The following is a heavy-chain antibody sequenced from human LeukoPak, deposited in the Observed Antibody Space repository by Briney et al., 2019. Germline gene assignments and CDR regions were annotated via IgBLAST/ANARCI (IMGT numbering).Heavy chain of an antibody. Sequence: GGSLRLSCAASGFTSSSYWMSWVRQAPGKGLEWVANIKQDGSEKYYVDSVKGRFTISRDNAKNSLYLQMNSLRAEDTAVYYCASHMGWFDPWGQGTLVTVSS. J-gene: IGHJ5*02. CDR3: ASHMGWFDP. CDR2: IKQDGSEK. V-gene: IGHV3-7*01. CDR1: GFTSSSYW. D-gene: IGHD2-21*01.